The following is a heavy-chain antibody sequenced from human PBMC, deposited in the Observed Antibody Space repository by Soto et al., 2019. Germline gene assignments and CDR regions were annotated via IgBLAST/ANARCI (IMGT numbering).Heavy chain of an antibody. J-gene: IGHJ3*02. CDR2: IIPILGIA. D-gene: IGHD2-15*01. CDR1: GGTFSSYT. Sequence: SVKVSCKASGGTFSSYTISWVLQAPGQGLEWMGRIIPILGIANYAQKFQGRVTITADKSTSTAYMELSSLRSEDTAVYYCARALGYCSGGSCGHAFDIWGQGTMVTVSS. V-gene: IGHV1-69*02. CDR3: ARALGYCSGGSCGHAFDI.